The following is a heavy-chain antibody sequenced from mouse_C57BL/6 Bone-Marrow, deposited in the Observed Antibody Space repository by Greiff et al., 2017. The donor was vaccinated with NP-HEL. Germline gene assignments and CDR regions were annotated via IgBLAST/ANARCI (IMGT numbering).Heavy chain of an antibody. CDR1: GFNIKNTY. V-gene: IGHV14-3*01. J-gene: IGHJ1*03. CDR2: IDPANGNT. D-gene: IGHD1-1*01. Sequence: EVQLVESVAELVRPGASVKLSCTASGFNIKNTYMHWVKQRPEQGLEWIGRIDPANGNTKYAPKFQGKATITADTSSNTAYLQLSSLTSEDTAIYYCARPPYYYGSRHWYFDVWGTGTTVTVSS. CDR3: ARPPYYYGSRHWYFDV.